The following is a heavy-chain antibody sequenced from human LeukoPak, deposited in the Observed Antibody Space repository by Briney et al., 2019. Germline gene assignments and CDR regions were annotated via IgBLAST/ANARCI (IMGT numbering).Heavy chain of an antibody. D-gene: IGHD3-10*02. J-gene: IGHJ6*04. Sequence: GGSLRLSCAASGFTFSTYWMSWVRQAPGKGLEWVANIKQDGSEKYSVDSVKGRFIISRDNAKNSLYLQMNSLRAEDTAVYYCAELGITMIGGVWGKGTTVTISS. V-gene: IGHV3-7*01. CDR1: GFTFSTYW. CDR3: AELGITMIGGV. CDR2: IKQDGSEK.